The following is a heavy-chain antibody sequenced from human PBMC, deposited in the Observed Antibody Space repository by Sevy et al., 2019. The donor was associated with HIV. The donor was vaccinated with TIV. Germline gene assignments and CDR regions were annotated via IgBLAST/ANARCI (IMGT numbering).Heavy chain of an antibody. V-gene: IGHV3-53*01. CDR3: ARGFIKWFYFDY. D-gene: IGHD3-22*01. CDR2: IYSGGST. J-gene: IGHJ4*02. CDR1: GFTVSSNY. Sequence: GGSLRLSCAASGFTVSSNYMSWVRQAPGKGLEWVSVIYSGGSTYYADSVKGRFTISRDNSKNTLYLQMTSLRAEDTAVYYCARGFIKWFYFDYWGQGTLVTVSS.